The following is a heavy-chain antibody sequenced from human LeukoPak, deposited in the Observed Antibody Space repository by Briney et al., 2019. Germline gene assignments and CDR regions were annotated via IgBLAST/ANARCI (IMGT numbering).Heavy chain of an antibody. CDR2: IYPGDSHT. CDR3: ARGPYGYASSATLGSYNWFDP. V-gene: IGHV5-51*01. Sequence: GESLKISCKGSGYSFTNYWIVWVRQMPGKGLEWMGIIYPGDSHTRYSPSFQDQVTISADKSINTAYLQWSSLKASDTAMYCARGPYGYASSATLGSYNWFDPWGQGTLVTVSS. D-gene: IGHD3-10*01. J-gene: IGHJ5*02. CDR1: GYSFTNYW.